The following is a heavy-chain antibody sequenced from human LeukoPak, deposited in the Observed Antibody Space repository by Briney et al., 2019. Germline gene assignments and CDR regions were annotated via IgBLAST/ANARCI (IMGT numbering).Heavy chain of an antibody. Sequence: PSETLSLTCAVYGGSFGVYYWLWVRQPPGKGLEWIGEINHSGRTNYNPSLKSRVTISVDTSKNKFSLKLTSVTAADTAVYYCARDGGSSNYWFDPWGKGTLVTVSS. CDR3: ARDGGSSNYWFDP. J-gene: IGHJ5*02. CDR1: GGSFGVYY. CDR2: INHSGRT. D-gene: IGHD4-11*01. V-gene: IGHV4-34*01.